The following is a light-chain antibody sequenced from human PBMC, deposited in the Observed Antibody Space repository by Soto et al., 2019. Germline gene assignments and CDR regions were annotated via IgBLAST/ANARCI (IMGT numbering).Light chain of an antibody. CDR1: QTVTNN. CDR3: HQYKNWPTWT. J-gene: IGKJ1*01. Sequence: ELVVTQSPATLYVSPGDSATLSCRTSQTVTNNLALYRQRPGQAPTLLIYRASERATGVPDRFSGSGSGTEFTLTISSLQSEDFVVYFCHQYKNWPTWTFGKGTKVEI. CDR2: RAS. V-gene: IGKV3-15*01.